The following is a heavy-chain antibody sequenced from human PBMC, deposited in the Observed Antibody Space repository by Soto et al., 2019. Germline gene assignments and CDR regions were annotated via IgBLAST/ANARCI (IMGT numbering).Heavy chain of an antibody. V-gene: IGHV3-33*01. CDR1: GFTFSRQA. D-gene: IGHD2-15*01. J-gene: IGHJ4*02. Sequence: QVQLVESGGGVVQPERSLRLSCAASGFTFSRQAMHWVRQAPGRGLEWVAVIWYHGVDKYYADSVKGRFTISRDNSKNTVYLQMTSLRGEDTAVYYCATGFLGLCTGGNCLFDSWGQGSLVTVSS. CDR2: IWYHGVDK. CDR3: ATGFLGLCTGGNCLFDS.